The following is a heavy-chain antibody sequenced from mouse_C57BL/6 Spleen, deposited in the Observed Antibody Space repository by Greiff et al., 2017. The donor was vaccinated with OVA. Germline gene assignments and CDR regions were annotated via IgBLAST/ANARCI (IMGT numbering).Heavy chain of an antibody. CDR2: ISSGSSTI. Sequence: EVKLVESGGGLVKPGGSLKLSCAASGFTFSDYGMHWVRQAPEKGLEWVAYISSGSSTIYYADTVKGRFTISRANAKNPLFLQMTSLRSEDTAMYYCARQKIYYDYDDGCAYWGQGTLVTVSA. CDR3: ARQKIYYDYDDGCAY. D-gene: IGHD2-4*01. CDR1: GFTFSDYG. J-gene: IGHJ3*01. V-gene: IGHV5-17*01.